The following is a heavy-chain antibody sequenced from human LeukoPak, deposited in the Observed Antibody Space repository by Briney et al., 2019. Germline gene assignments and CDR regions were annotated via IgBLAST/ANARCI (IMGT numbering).Heavy chain of an antibody. CDR2: IYYSGST. Sequence: SETLSLTCTVSGGSISSGDHYWSWIRQPPGKGLEWIGYIYYSGSTYYNPSLKSRVTISVDTSKNQFSLKLSSVTAADTAVYYCARDRPVAQGIRLSNWFDPWGQGTLVTVSS. CDR1: GGSISSGDHY. CDR3: ARDRPVAQGIRLSNWFDP. D-gene: IGHD3-3*02. J-gene: IGHJ5*02. V-gene: IGHV4-30-4*01.